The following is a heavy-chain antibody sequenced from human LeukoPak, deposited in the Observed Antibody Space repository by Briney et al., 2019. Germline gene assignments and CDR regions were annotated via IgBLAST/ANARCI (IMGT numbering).Heavy chain of an antibody. D-gene: IGHD6-13*01. CDR2: IHHSGST. CDR1: GYSISSGYY. J-gene: IGHJ1*01. V-gene: IGHV4-38-2*02. CDR3: ARVAAGIGFFQH. Sequence: SETLSLTCIVSGYSISSGYYWGWIRQPPGEGLEWIGNIHHSGSTYYNPSLKSRVTISVDTSKNQLSLKLSSVTAADTAVYYCARVAAGIGFFQHWGQGTLVTVSS.